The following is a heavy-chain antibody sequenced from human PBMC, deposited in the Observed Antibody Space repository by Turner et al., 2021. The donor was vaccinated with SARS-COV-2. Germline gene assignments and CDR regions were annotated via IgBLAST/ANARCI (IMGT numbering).Heavy chain of an antibody. CDR3: AGEEVVFRASHTLYYYGMDV. CDR2: IYYSGSN. D-gene: IGHD3-22*01. J-gene: IGHJ6*02. CDR1: GGSISSSSYY. V-gene: IGHV4-39*01. Sequence: QLQLQESGPGLVKPSETLSPTCTVSGGSISSSSYYWGWIRQPPGKGLEWIGSIYYSGSNYDNTSLKSRGTISVDTSKNQFSLKLRSVTAADTAVYYCAGEEVVFRASHTLYYYGMDVWGQGTTVTVSS.